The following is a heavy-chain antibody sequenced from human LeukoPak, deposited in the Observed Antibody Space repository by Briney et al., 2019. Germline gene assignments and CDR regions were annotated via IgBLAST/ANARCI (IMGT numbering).Heavy chain of an antibody. CDR3: ARDLDYDILTGNMYYFDY. Sequence: ASVKVSCKASGYTFTSYYMHWVRQAPGQGLEWMGIINPSGGSTSYAQKFQGRVTMTRDTSTSTVYMELSSLRSEDTAVYYCARDLDYDILTGNMYYFDYWGQGTLVTASS. V-gene: IGHV1-46*01. CDR1: GYTFTSYY. CDR2: INPSGGST. J-gene: IGHJ4*02. D-gene: IGHD3-9*01.